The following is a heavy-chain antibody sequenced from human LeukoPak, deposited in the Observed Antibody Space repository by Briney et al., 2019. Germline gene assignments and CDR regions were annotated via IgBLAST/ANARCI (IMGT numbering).Heavy chain of an antibody. CDR3: ASPSEYSDYGWPLFDY. D-gene: IGHD5-12*01. CDR1: GFSVSSNY. V-gene: IGHV3-53*01. J-gene: IGHJ4*02. Sequence: GGSLRLSCAASGFSVSSNYMSWVRQAPGKGLEWVSVIYTSGSTYYADSVKGRFTISRDNSKNTLYLQMNSLRAEDTAVYYCASPSEYSDYGWPLFDYWGQGTLITVSS. CDR2: IYTSGST.